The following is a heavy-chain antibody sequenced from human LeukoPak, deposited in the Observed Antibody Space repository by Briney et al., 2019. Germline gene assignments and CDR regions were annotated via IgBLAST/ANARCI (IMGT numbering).Heavy chain of an antibody. CDR1: GGSISSGDYY. CDR3: ARGPIVGATRVWFDP. J-gene: IGHJ5*02. V-gene: IGHV4-30-4*08. Sequence: PSQTLSLTCTVSGGSISSGDYYWSWIRQPPGKGLEWIVYIYYSGSTYYNPSLKSRVTISVDTSKNQFSLKLRSVTAAGTAVYYCARGPIVGATRVWFDPWGQGTLVTVSS. D-gene: IGHD1-26*01. CDR2: IYYSGST.